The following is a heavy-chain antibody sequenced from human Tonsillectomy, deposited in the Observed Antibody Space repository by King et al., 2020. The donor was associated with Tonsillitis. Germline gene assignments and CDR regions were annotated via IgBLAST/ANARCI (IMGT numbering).Heavy chain of an antibody. V-gene: IGHV3-30-3*01. CDR3: ARPRTTGNGAEYFQH. CDR1: GFTFSHYS. D-gene: IGHD4-11*01. Sequence: HVQLVESGGGVVQPGRSLRLSCAASGFTFSHYSMHWVRQAPGKGLECVALISYDGSNKYYADSVKGRFTISRDNSKNTLYLQMNSLKTEDTAVYYCARPRTTGNGAEYFQHWGQGTLVTVSS. CDR2: ISYDGSNK. J-gene: IGHJ1*01.